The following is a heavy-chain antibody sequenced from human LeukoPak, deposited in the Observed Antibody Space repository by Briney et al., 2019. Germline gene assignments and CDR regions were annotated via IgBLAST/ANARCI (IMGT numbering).Heavy chain of an antibody. CDR3: AKGGHYSPFDY. J-gene: IGHJ4*02. V-gene: IGHV3-23*01. CDR1: GYTFCDYA. Sequence: GGSLRLSCAASGYTFCDYAVSWVRQAPGKGLEWVSTISGRGVDTYYADSVKGRFTISRDNSKNTLYLQMNSLGAEDTAVYYCAKGGHYSPFDYWGQGTLVTVSS. D-gene: IGHD6-13*01. CDR2: ISGRGVDT.